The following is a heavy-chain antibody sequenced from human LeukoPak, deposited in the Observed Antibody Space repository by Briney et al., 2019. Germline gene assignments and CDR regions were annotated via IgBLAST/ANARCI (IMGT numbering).Heavy chain of an antibody. CDR2: IIPIFGTA. Sequence: ASVKVSCKASGGTFSSYAISWVRQAPGQGLEWMGGIIPIFGTANYAQKFQGRVTITTDESTSTAYMGLSSLRSEDTAVYYCARAKGDIVVVPAAMDTTYYYYYYMDVWGKGTTVTVSS. J-gene: IGHJ6*03. CDR1: GGTFSSYA. V-gene: IGHV1-69*05. D-gene: IGHD2-2*01. CDR3: ARAKGDIVVVPAAMDTTYYYYYYMDV.